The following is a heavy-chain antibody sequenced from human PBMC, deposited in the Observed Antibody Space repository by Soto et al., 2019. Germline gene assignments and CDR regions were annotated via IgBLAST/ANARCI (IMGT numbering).Heavy chain of an antibody. CDR1: GFTFSSYA. D-gene: IGHD1-26*01. V-gene: IGHV3-23*01. CDR3: AKDRSSGSYRRGAFDI. J-gene: IGHJ3*02. CDR2: ISGSGGST. Sequence: EVQLLESGGGLVQPGGSLRLSGAASGFTFSSYAMSWVRQAPGKGLEWVSAISGSGGSTYYADSVKGRFTISRDNSKNTLYLQMNSLRAEDTAVYYCAKDRSSGSYRRGAFDIWGQGTMVTVSS.